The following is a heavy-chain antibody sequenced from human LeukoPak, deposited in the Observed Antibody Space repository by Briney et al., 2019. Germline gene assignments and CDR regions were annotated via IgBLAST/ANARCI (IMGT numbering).Heavy chain of an antibody. CDR1: GFTVSSNY. Sequence: GGSLRLSCAASGFTVSSNYMSWVRQAPGKGLEWVSVIYSGGSTYYADSVKGRFTISRDNSKNTLYLQMNSLRAEDTAVYYCAKLSINRVPYYFDYWGQGTLVTVSS. CDR3: AKLSINRVPYYFDY. D-gene: IGHD6-6*01. CDR2: IYSGGST. V-gene: IGHV3-53*01. J-gene: IGHJ4*02.